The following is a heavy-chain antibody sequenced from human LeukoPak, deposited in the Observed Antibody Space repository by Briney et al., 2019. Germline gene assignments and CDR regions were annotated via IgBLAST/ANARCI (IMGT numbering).Heavy chain of an antibody. CDR3: TKERGGGGRRINLMVGGYGP. CDR2: ISYHGRDK. CDR1: GFTFSGFA. D-gene: IGHD3-22*01. V-gene: IGHV3-30*04. Sequence: PGRSLRLSCAGSGFTFSGFAMLWVRQAPGKGLEWVAAISYHGRDKYYADAVSGRFTISRDNSKNTLHLEMNSLRTDDTAVYYCTKERGGGGRRINLMVGGYGPWGQGTQVTVSS. J-gene: IGHJ5*02.